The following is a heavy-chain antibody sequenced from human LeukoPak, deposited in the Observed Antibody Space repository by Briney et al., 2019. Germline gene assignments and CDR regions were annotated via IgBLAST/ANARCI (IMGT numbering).Heavy chain of an antibody. CDR2: INHSGST. J-gene: IGHJ4*02. V-gene: IGHV4-34*01. CDR1: GGSFSGYY. CDR3: ASETSSGWSLDY. Sequence: PSETLSLTCAVYGGSFSGYYWSWIRQPPGKGLEWIGEINHSGSTNYNPSLKSRVTISVDTSKNQFSLKLSSVTAADTAVYYCASETSSGWSLDYWGQGTLVTVSS. D-gene: IGHD6-19*01.